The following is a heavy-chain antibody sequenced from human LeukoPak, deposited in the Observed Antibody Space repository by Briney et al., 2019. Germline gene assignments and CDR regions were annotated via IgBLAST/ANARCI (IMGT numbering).Heavy chain of an antibody. CDR3: ASDKNYDFWSGYLEY. J-gene: IGHJ4*02. D-gene: IGHD3-3*01. CDR1: GYTFTGYY. Sequence: ASVKVSCKASGYTFTGYYMHWVRQAPGQGLEWMGWINPNSGGTNYAQKFQGRVTMARDTSISTVYMELSRLRSDDTAVYYCASDKNYDFWSGYLEYWGQGTLVTVSS. CDR2: INPNSGGT. V-gene: IGHV1-2*02.